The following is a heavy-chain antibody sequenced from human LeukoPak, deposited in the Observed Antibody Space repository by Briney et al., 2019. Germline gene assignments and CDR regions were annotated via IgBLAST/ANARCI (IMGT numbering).Heavy chain of an antibody. Sequence: KTSETLSLTCSVSGSSISSGFYWGWIRQPPGKGLEWIANIFYSGSTFYNPSLKSRVTISVDTSKNQFSLKLSSVTAADTAVYYCAREGPIAAAGIGWFDPWGQGTLVTVSS. D-gene: IGHD6-13*01. V-gene: IGHV4-38-2*02. J-gene: IGHJ5*02. CDR1: GSSISSGFY. CDR3: AREGPIAAAGIGWFDP. CDR2: IFYSGST.